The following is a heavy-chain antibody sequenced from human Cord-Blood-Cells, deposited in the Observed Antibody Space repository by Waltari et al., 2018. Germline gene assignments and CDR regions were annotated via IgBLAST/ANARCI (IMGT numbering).Heavy chain of an antibody. V-gene: IGHV1-2*02. D-gene: IGHD1-26*01. J-gene: IGHJ5*02. CDR1: GYPFTGYY. CDR2: INPNSGGT. Sequence: QVQLVQSGAEVKKPGASVKVSCKASGYPFTGYYIHWVRKAPGQGLEWMGWINPNSGGTNYAQKFQGRVTMTRDTSISTAYMELSRLRSDDTAVYYCARCENVVGATSWYWFDPWGQGTLVTVSS. CDR3: ARCENVVGATSWYWFDP.